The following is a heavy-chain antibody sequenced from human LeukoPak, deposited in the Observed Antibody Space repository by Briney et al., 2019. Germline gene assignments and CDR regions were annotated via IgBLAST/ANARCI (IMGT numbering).Heavy chain of an antibody. V-gene: IGHV5-51*01. Sequence: EESLKISCKGSGYSFTSYWIGWVRQMPGKGLERMGIIYPGDSDTRYSPSFQGQVTISADKSISTAYLQWSSLKASDTAMYYCARAWGEPAAGDAFDIWGQGTTVTVSS. CDR2: IYPGDSDT. D-gene: IGHD6-13*01. CDR1: GYSFTSYW. CDR3: ARAWGEPAAGDAFDI. J-gene: IGHJ3*02.